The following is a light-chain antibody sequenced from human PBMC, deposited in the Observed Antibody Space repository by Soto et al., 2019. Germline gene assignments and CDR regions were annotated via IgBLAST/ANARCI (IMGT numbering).Light chain of an antibody. CDR2: GAS. CDR3: QQYGSSRT. CDR1: QSVSSSY. V-gene: IGKV3-20*01. J-gene: IGKJ1*01. Sequence: LSQSPATLSLSTGERATLSCRASQSVSSSYLAWYQQKPGQAPRLLIYGASSRATGIPDRFSGSGSGTDFTLTISRLEPEDFAVYYCQQYGSSRTFGQGTKVDIK.